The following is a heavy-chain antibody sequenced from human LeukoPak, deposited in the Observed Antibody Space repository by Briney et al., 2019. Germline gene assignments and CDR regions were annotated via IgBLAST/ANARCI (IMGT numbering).Heavy chain of an antibody. D-gene: IGHD2/OR15-2a*01. V-gene: IGHV3-74*01. J-gene: IGHJ4*02. CDR2: INSDGSWT. CDR1: GNYW. CDR3: VSFYETY. Sequence: GGSLRLSCAASGNYWMHWVRQAPGKGLVWVSHINSDGSWTSYADSVKGRFTISKDDAKNTVYLQMNSLRAEDTAVYYCVSFYETYWGRGTLVTVSS.